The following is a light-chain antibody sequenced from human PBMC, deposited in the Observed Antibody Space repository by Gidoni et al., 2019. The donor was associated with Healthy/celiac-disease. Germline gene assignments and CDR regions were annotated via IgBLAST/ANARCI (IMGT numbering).Light chain of an antibody. J-gene: IGKJ2*01. CDR3: QQRSDWPPYT. V-gene: IGKV3-11*01. CDR1: QSVSSY. Sequence: EIVLTQSPATLSLSPGERATLSCRASQSVSSYLAWYQQKPGQAPRLLIYDASNSATGIPARFSGSGSGTDVTLTISSLVPEDFAVYYCQQRSDWPPYTFGQGTKLEIK. CDR2: DAS.